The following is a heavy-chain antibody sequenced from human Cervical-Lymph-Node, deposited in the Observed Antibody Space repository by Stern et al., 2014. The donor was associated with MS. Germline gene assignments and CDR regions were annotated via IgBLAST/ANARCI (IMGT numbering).Heavy chain of an antibody. J-gene: IGHJ4*02. CDR3: ARALIGGLVKYYFDY. CDR1: GYTFTSYY. Sequence: QLVQSGAEVKKPGASVKVSFKASGYTFTSYYMHWVRQAPGQGLEWMGIINPSGGSTSYAQKFQGRVTMTRDTSTSTVYMELSSLRSEDTAVYYCARALIGGLVKYYFDYWGQGTLVTVSS. V-gene: IGHV1-46*01. D-gene: IGHD3-9*01. CDR2: INPSGGST.